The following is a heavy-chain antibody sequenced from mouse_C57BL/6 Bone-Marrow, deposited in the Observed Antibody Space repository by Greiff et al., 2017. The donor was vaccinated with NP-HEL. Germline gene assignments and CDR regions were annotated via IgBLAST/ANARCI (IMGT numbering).Heavy chain of an antibody. CDR1: GYTFTSYW. Sequence: QVQLKESGAELVKPGASVKMSCKASGYTFTSYWITWVKQRPGQGLEWIGDIYPGSGSTNYNEKFKSKATLTVDTSSSTAYMQLSSLTSEDSAVYYCARSGTGWYFDVWGTGTTVTVSS. V-gene: IGHV1-55*01. CDR3: ARSGTGWYFDV. CDR2: IYPGSGST. D-gene: IGHD4-1*01. J-gene: IGHJ1*03.